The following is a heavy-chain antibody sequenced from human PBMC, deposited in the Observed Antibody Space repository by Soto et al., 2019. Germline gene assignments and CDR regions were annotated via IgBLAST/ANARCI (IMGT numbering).Heavy chain of an antibody. J-gene: IGHJ4*02. CDR3: ARHAPYCGGDCYIFDY. CDR1: GGSISSYY. Sequence: QVQLQESGPGLVKPSETLSLTCTVSGGSISSYYWSWIRQPPGKGLEWIGYIYYSGSTNYNPSLKSRVTISVDTSKNQFSLKLSSVTAADTAVYYCARHAPYCGGDCYIFDYWGQGTLVTVSS. D-gene: IGHD2-21*02. V-gene: IGHV4-59*08. CDR2: IYYSGST.